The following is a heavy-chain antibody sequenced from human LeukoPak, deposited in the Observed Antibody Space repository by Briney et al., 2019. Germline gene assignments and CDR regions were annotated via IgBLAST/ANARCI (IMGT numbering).Heavy chain of an antibody. CDR2: INPNSGGT. CDR1: GYTFTGYY. V-gene: IGHV1-2*02. J-gene: IGHJ5*02. Sequence: ASVKVSCKASGYTFTGYYMHWVRQAPGQGLEWMGWINPNSGGTNYAQKFQGRVTMTRDTSISTAYMELSRLRSDDTAVYYCARGYRGYSYGLNWFDPWGQEPWSPSPQ. CDR3: ARGYRGYSYGLNWFDP. D-gene: IGHD5-18*01.